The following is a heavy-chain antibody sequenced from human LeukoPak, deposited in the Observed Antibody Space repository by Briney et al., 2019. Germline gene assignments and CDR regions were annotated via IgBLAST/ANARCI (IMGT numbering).Heavy chain of an antibody. D-gene: IGHD4-17*01. CDR3: ARDGEGMDV. Sequence: ARSLRLSCAASAFTFSSYAMHRVRQEPGKGMEWVAVISYDGSNKYYADSVKGRFTISRDNSKNTLYLQMNSLRAEDTAVYYCARDGEGMDVWGQGTTVTVSS. J-gene: IGHJ6*02. CDR2: ISYDGSNK. CDR1: AFTFSSYA. V-gene: IGHV3-30-3*01.